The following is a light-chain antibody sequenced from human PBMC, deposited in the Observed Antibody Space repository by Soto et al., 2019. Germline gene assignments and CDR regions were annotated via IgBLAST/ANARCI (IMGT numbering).Light chain of an antibody. CDR3: SAWDDSLNGLYV. CDR2: SND. V-gene: IGLV1-44*01. J-gene: IGLJ1*01. Sequence: QSALTQAPSASGTPGQRVTISCSGSSSNIGRSSVNWYQHLPGTAPKLLIYSNDRRPSGVPERFSGSKSGTSASLAISGLQSEDEADYYCSAWDDSLNGLYVFGTGTKLTVL. CDR1: SSNIGRSS.